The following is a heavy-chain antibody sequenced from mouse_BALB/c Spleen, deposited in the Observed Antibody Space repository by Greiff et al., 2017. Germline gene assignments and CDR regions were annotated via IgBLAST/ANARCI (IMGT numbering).Heavy chain of an antibody. CDR1: GYTFTSYW. J-gene: IGHJ3*01. V-gene: IGHV1S81*02. CDR3: ASGAGPAWFAY. CDR2: INPSNGRT. Sequence: QVQLKQPGAELVKPGASVKLSCKASGYTFTSYWMHWVKQRPGQGLEWIGEINPSNGRTNYNEKFKSKATLTVDKSSSTAYMQLSSLTSEDSAVYYCASGAGPAWFAYWGQGTLVTVSA.